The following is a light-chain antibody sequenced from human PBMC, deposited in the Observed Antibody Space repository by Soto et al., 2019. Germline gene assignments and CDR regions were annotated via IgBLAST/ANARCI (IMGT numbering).Light chain of an antibody. Sequence: DIQMTQSPPTLSASVGDRVTITCRASQSISSWLAWYQQRPGKAPNLLIYDVSSLESGVPSRFSGSGSGTEFTLTISSLPPDDFATYYCQQYTNYPWTFGQGTMVEIK. V-gene: IGKV1-5*01. CDR2: DVS. CDR1: QSISSW. CDR3: QQYTNYPWT. J-gene: IGKJ1*01.